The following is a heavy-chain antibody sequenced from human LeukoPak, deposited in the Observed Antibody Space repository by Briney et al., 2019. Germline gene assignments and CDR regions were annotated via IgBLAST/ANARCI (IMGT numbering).Heavy chain of an antibody. Sequence: PSETLSLTCTVSGGSISSHYWSWIRQPPGKGLEWIGYIYYSGSTNYNPSLKSRVTISVDTSKNQFSLKLSSVTAADTAVYYCARHLRGSWFYDFDYWGQGTLVTVSS. V-gene: IGHV4-59*08. CDR2: IYYSGST. CDR1: GGSISSHY. J-gene: IGHJ4*02. CDR3: ARHLRGSWFYDFDY. D-gene: IGHD6-13*01.